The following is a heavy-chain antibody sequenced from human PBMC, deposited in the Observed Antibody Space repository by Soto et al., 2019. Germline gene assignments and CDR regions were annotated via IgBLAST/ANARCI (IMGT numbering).Heavy chain of an antibody. Sequence: EVQLVESGGGLVQPGGSLRLSCAASGFTFSLYSMNWVRQAPGKGLEWDAYISSSSVTIDYADSVKGRFTVSRDNAKSSLYLQMSSLRDEDTAVYYCATWSDTDRWNYYCYGMDVWGQGTTVTLSS. CDR1: GFTFSLYS. D-gene: IGHD2-15*01. J-gene: IGHJ6*02. V-gene: IGHV3-48*02. CDR2: ISSSSVTI. CDR3: ATWSDTDRWNYYCYGMDV.